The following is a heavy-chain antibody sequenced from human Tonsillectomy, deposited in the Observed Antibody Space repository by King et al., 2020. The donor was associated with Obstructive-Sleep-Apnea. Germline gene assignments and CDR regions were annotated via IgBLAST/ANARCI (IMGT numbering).Heavy chain of an antibody. Sequence: LQLQESGPGLVKPSETLSLTCCVSGGSINSNNYYWGWIRQPPGKGLEWIGSIYYSGSTYYNPSLKSRVTISIDTSKNQFSLKLSSVTAADTAMYYCTRTTAARSSFDYWGQGTLVTVSS. CDR2: IYYSGST. CDR1: GGSINSNNYY. CDR3: TRTTAARSSFDY. D-gene: IGHD6-6*01. V-gene: IGHV4-39*07. J-gene: IGHJ4*02.